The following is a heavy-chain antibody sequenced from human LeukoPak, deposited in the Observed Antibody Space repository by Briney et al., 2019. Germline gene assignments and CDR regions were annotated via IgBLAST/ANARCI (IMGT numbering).Heavy chain of an antibody. CDR2: ISPTSGDT. CDR1: EYIFTAYY. J-gene: IGHJ4*02. CDR3: VRDALNWNYDY. V-gene: IGHV1-2*02. D-gene: IGHD1-20*01. Sequence: ASVRVSCKASEYIFTAYYIHWVRQAPGQGLEWMGWISPTSGDTRNAQRFQGRVTMTRDMSISTAYMELSRLRSDDTAVYYCVRDALNWNYDYWGQGTLVAVFS.